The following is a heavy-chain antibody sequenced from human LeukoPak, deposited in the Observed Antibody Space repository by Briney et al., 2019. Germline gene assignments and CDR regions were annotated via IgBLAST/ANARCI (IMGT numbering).Heavy chain of an antibody. Sequence: GGSLRLSSAASGFTFDDYGMSWVRQAPGKGLEWVANIKQDGSEKYYVDSVKGRFTISRDNAKNSLYLQMNSLRAEDTAVYYCARAIGDYWGQGTLVTVSS. CDR1: GFTFDDYG. CDR2: IKQDGSEK. J-gene: IGHJ4*02. V-gene: IGHV3-7*01. D-gene: IGHD1-26*01. CDR3: ARAIGDY.